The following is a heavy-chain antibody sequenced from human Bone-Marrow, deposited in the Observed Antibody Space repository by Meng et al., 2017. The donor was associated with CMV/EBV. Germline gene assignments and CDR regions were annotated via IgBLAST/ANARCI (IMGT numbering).Heavy chain of an antibody. D-gene: IGHD5-18*01. CDR3: ARWGGYSPFDY. V-gene: IGHV3-7*01. CDR2: IKEDGSEK. CDR1: GFTFSSHW. J-gene: IGHJ4*02. Sequence: GGSLRLSCVASGFTFSSHWMTWVRQAPGKGLEWVANIKEDGSEKNYVDSVKGRFTISRDNAKNSLYLQMNSLRAEDTAVFYCARWGGYSPFDYWGQGTLVTVPQ.